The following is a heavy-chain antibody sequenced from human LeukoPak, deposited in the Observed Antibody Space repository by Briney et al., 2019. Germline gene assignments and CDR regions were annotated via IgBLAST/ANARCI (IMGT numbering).Heavy chain of an antibody. CDR2: IFCSCGSK. D-gene: IGHD6-19*01. CDR1: GFTFSSYA. CDR3: AKTTTGYSSGRFPGWPVEY. J-gene: IGHJ4*02. Sequence: GVSLRLSCAASGFTFSSYAMYWVRQAPGKGLEWVSGIFCSCGSKHYADSVKGRFTISRDNSKNTVYLQMNSLRAEDTAVYYCAKTTTGYSSGRFPGWPVEYWGQGTLVTVSS. V-gene: IGHV3-23*01.